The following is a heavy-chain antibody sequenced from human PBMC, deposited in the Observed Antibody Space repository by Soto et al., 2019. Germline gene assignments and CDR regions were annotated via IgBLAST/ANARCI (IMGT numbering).Heavy chain of an antibody. CDR2: FDPEDGET. D-gene: IGHD1-26*01. V-gene: IGHV1-24*01. J-gene: IGHJ5*02. CDR3: ATALSRVGATFGP. Sequence: ASVKVSCKVSGYTLTELSMHWVRQAPGKGLEWMAAFDPEDGETIYAQKFQGRVTMTEDTSTDTAYMEVSGLRSEDTAVYYCATALSRVGATFGPWGQGTPVPVS. CDR1: GYTLTELS.